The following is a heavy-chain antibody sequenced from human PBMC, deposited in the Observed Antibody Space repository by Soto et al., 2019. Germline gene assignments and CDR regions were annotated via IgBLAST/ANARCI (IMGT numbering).Heavy chain of an antibody. V-gene: IGHV3-48*02. J-gene: IGHJ5*02. CDR1: GFTFSSYS. CDR2: ISSSSSTI. CDR3: ARVFSHCSSTSCYRSDWFDP. Sequence: PGGSLRLSCAASGFTFSSYSMNWVRQAPGKGLEWVSYISSSSSTIYYADSVKGRFTISRDNAKNSLYLQMNSLRDEDTAVYYCARVFSHCSSTSCYRSDWFDPWGQGTLVTVSS. D-gene: IGHD2-2*02.